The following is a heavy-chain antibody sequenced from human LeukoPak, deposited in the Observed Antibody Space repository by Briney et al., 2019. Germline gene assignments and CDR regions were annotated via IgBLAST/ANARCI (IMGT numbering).Heavy chain of an antibody. J-gene: IGHJ5*02. V-gene: IGHV4-31*03. CDR1: GGSISSVDYY. CDR2: IYYSGPT. D-gene: IGHD2-2*01. CDR3: ARGRTLVPASLRINWFDP. Sequence: SETLSLTCTLSGGSISSVDYYWSWIRQHPRKGLEWIGYIYYSGPTYYHPSLKDRLTISVDTSENQFSLNLRSVSAADTAVYYCARGRTLVPASLRINWFDPWGQGTLVTVSS.